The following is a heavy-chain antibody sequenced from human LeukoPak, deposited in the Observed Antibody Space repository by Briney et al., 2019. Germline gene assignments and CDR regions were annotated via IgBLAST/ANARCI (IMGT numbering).Heavy chain of an antibody. Sequence: AAVKVSCKASGYPFDNFGLTWVRQAPGQGLEWMGWISAYNGNTHYAQKFRGRLTWTTETSTSTAYLELRSLKSDDTAVYYCARDRVGGDLTGVSLYWGQGTLVTVSS. CDR2: ISAYNGNT. CDR3: ARDRVGGDLTGVSLY. J-gene: IGHJ4*01. V-gene: IGHV1-18*01. D-gene: IGHD4-17*01. CDR1: GYPFDNFG.